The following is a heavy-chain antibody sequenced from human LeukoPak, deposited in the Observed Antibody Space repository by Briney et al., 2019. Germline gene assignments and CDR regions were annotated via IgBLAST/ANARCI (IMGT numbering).Heavy chain of an antibody. CDR2: TYHRSNPKK. D-gene: IGHD6-19*01. CDR3: AREGGGAEAAFDY. Sequence: SQTRSLTCAISGDSVSSNSAVWNWIRQSPSRWLEWQGTTYHRSNPKKYYAASVKSRITLNPDTSKNRFSLQLNSVTPDDTALYYCAREGGGAEAAFDYWGQGILVTVCS. CDR1: GDSVSSNSAV. V-gene: IGHV6-1*01. J-gene: IGHJ4*02.